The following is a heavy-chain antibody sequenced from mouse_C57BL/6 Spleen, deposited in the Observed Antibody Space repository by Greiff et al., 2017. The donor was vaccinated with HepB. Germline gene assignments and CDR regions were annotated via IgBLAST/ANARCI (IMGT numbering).Heavy chain of an antibody. CDR3: ARYAIYYYGSSYFYWYFDV. Sequence: DVKLVESGGGLVQPGGSLSLSCAASGFTFTDYYMSWVRQPPGKALEWLGFIRNKANGYTTEYSASVKGRFTISRDNSQSILYLQMNALRAEDSATYYCARYAIYYYGSSYFYWYFDVWGTGTTVTVSS. J-gene: IGHJ1*03. V-gene: IGHV7-3*01. CDR2: IRNKANGYTT. D-gene: IGHD1-1*01. CDR1: GFTFTDYY.